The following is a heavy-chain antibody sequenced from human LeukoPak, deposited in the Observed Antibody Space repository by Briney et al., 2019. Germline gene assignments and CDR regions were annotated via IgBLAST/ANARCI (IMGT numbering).Heavy chain of an antibody. CDR3: AREYSSSWYLDY. D-gene: IGHD6-13*01. J-gene: IGHJ4*02. V-gene: IGHV4-34*01. CDR1: GGSFSGYY. CDR2: INHSGST. Sequence: SETLSRTCAVYGGSFSGYYWSWIRQPPGKGLEWIGEINHSGSTNYNPSLKSRVTISVDTSKNQYSLKLSSVTAADTAVYYCAREYSSSWYLDYWGQGTLVTVSS.